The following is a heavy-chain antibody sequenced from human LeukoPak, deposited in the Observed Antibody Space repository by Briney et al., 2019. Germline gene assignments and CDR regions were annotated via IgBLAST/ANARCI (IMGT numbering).Heavy chain of an antibody. D-gene: IGHD3-3*01. CDR1: GFTVSSSY. J-gene: IGHJ4*02. CDR2: IYSGGST. CDR3: AREKTPGTIFDY. V-gene: IGHV3-66*01. Sequence: GGSLRLSCAASGFTVSSSYMSWVRQAPGKGLEWVSVIYSGGSTYYADSVKGRFTISRDSSKNTLYLQINSLRVEDTAVYYCAREKTPGTIFDYWGQGTLVTVSS.